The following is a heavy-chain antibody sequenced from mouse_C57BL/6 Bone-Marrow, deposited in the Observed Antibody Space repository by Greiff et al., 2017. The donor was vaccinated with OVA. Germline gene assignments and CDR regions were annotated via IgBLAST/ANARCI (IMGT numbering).Heavy chain of an antibody. Sequence: VQLQQSGPELVRPGASVKISCKAPGYTFTSYWMQWVRQRPGQGLEWIGEIFPGSGSTYYNEKFKGKATLTVDTSSSTAYMQLSSLTSEDSAVYFCARKSSSYHYWYFDVWGTGTTVTVSS. D-gene: IGHD1-1*01. CDR2: IFPGSGST. V-gene: IGHV1-56*01. CDR3: ARKSSSYHYWYFDV. J-gene: IGHJ1*03. CDR1: GYTFTSYW.